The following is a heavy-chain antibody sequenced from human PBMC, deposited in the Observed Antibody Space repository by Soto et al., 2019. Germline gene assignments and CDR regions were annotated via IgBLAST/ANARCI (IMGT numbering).Heavy chain of an antibody. J-gene: IGHJ4*02. Sequence: SETLSLTCRVSGSSISSYYWSWLRQPPGRGLEWIGNIFYTGSTNYHPSPKSRVIMSVESSKMQFSLRLNSVTAADTAVYYCTRVGGYYGDYPNFDYWGQGALVTVSS. CDR2: IFYTGST. CDR3: TRVGGYYGDYPNFDY. D-gene: IGHD4-17*01. CDR1: GSSISSYY. V-gene: IGHV4-59*01.